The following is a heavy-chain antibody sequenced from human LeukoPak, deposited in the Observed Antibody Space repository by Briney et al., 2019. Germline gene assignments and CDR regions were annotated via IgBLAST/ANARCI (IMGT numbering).Heavy chain of an antibody. V-gene: IGHV3-23*01. CDR2: MSGSGGSR. D-gene: IGHD3-3*01. CDR1: GFTFSSYA. Sequence: GGSLRLSCAASGFTFSSYAVSSVRQASGKGLEGVFGMSGSGGSRYYSDPVKGRFTISRDNSKNTLYLQMNSLRAEDTAVYYCAKGVKIFGVVITLDYWGQGTLVTVSS. CDR3: AKGVKIFGVVITLDY. J-gene: IGHJ4*02.